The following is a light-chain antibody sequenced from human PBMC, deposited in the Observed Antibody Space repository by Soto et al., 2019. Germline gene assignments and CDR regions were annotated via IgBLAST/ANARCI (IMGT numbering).Light chain of an antibody. Sequence: QSALAQPASVSGSPGQSINISCTGSSSDIGGYNYVSWYQQHPGKAPKLLIFAVRDRPSGVSDRFSGSKSVNTASLTISGLQAEDEADYYCFSYTNSSLNWVFGGGTKLTVL. V-gene: IGLV2-14*03. CDR2: AVR. CDR3: FSYTNSSLNWV. CDR1: SSDIGGYNY. J-gene: IGLJ3*02.